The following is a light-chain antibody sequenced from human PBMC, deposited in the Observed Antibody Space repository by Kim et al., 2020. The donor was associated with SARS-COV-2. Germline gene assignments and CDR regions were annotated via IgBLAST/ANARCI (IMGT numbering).Light chain of an antibody. Sequence: GQSVTISGTGTSSDVGRYNRVSWYQQPPGTAPKLMIYEVSHRPSGVPDRFSGSKSGNTASLIISGLQAEDEADYYCSSYTSRNTLVFGGGTQLTVL. J-gene: IGLJ2*01. CDR3: SSYTSRNTLV. V-gene: IGLV2-18*02. CDR2: EVS. CDR1: SSDVGRYNR.